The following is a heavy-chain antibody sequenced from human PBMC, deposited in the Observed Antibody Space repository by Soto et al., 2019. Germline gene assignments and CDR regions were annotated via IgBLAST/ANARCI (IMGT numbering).Heavy chain of an antibody. Sequence: QVQLQPWGAGLLKPSETLSLTCAVYGGSFSGYYWSWIRQPPGKGLEWIGEINDSGSSNYNPSLKNRVTIAVDTPKNQFSLTLSSVTAADTAVYYCARGLLLWFGELSRRGGYYYDMDVWGKGTMVTVSS. D-gene: IGHD3-10*01. V-gene: IGHV4-34*01. CDR3: ARGLLLWFGELSRRGGYYYDMDV. CDR1: GGSFSGYY. J-gene: IGHJ6*03. CDR2: INDSGSS.